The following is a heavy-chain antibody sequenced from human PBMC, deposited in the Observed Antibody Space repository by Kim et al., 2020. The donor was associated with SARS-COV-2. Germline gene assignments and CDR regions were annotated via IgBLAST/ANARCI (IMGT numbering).Heavy chain of an antibody. CDR1: GGPFSLYY. Sequence: SETLSLTCTVSGGPFSLYYWNWLRQTPGKGLEWIGYISDSGNTKYNPSLKSRVTISMNTSKSHFSLNLDSVTAADTAVYFCARQTSGFPYFLDALGKGTTVNVS. V-gene: IGHV4-59*08. CDR3: ARQTSGFPYFLDA. J-gene: IGHJ6*03. CDR2: ISDSGNT. D-gene: IGHD5-12*01.